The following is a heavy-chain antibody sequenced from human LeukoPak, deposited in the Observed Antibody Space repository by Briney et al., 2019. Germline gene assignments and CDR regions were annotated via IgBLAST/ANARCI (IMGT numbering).Heavy chain of an antibody. CDR1: GFTFSSYA. J-gene: IGHJ6*02. V-gene: IGHV3-23*01. CDR3: ARSLWLLIWSYYYYGMDV. D-gene: IGHD3-22*01. CDR2: ISGSGGST. Sequence: GGSLRLSCAASGFTFSSYAMSWVRQAPGKGLEWVSAISGSGGSTYYADSVKGRFTISRDNSKNTLYLQMNSLRAEDTAVYYCARSLWLLIWSYYYYGMDVWGQGTTVTVSS.